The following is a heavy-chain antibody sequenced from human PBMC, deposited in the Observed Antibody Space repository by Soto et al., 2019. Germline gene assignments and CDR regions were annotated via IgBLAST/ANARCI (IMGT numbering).Heavy chain of an antibody. D-gene: IGHD3-10*02. V-gene: IGHV4-34*01. CDR2: INPSGST. Sequence: SETLSLTXTVYDGSSSGYYWSWVRQPPGKGLEWIGEINPSGSTNYNPSLKSRVTISVDTSNNQFSLNVNSVTAADTAVYYCARGRITMLHWGQGTLVTVSS. CDR3: ARGRITMLH. CDR1: DGSSSGYY. J-gene: IGHJ4*02.